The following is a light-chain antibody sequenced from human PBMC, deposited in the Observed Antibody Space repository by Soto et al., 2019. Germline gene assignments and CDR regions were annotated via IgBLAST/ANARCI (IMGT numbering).Light chain of an antibody. CDR2: DAS. J-gene: IGKJ3*01. Sequence: EIVMTQSPATLSVSPGEIATLSCSTSQSVSSNLAWYQQKPGQAPRLLMFDASTRATGLPARFSGGGSGTEFTLTISSLQSEDFAVYYCQKHNEWPPNFGPGTKVDIK. CDR1: QSVSSN. CDR3: QKHNEWPPN. V-gene: IGKV3-15*01.